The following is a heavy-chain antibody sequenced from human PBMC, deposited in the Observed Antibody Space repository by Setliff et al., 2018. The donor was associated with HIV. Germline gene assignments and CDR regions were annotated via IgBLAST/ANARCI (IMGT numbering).Heavy chain of an antibody. CDR2: INSDGSST. J-gene: IGHJ3*02. D-gene: IGHD6-19*01. V-gene: IGHV3-74*01. CDR3: ARPMEIGRHPVAGQRDAFDI. CDR1: GFTFSSYW. Sequence: GSLRLSCAASGFTFSSYWMHWVRQAPGKGLVWVSRINSDGSSTSYADSVKGRLTISRDNAKNTLYLQMNSLRAEDTAVYYCARPMEIGRHPVAGQRDAFDIWGQGTMVTVSS.